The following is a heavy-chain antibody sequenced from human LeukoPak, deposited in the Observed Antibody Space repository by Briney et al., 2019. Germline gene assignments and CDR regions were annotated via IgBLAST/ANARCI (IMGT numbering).Heavy chain of an antibody. CDR3: TREWYGELPY. CDR1: GFAFSGAW. V-gene: IGHV3-15*01. D-gene: IGHD3-10*01. J-gene: IGHJ4*02. CDR2: IKSKRDGETT. Sequence: GGSLRLSCAASGFAFSGAWMSWVRQAPGRGLEWVGRIKSKRDGETTECAAPVQGRFIISRDDSSDTSYLQLNALKTEDTAVYYCTREWYGELPYWGQGTLVTVSS.